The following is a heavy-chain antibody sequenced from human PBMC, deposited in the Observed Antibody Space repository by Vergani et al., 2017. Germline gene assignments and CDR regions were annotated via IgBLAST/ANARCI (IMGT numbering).Heavy chain of an antibody. J-gene: IGHJ6*03. V-gene: IGHV1-46*01. CDR1: GYTFTGYY. CDR3: ARDSKDCSSTSCYLYYYYYYYMDV. Sequence: QVQLVQSGAEVKKPGASVKVSCKASGYTFTGYYMHWVRQAPGQGLEWMGIINPSGGSTSYAQKFQGRVTMTRDTSTSTVYMELSSLRSEDTAVYYCARDSKDCSSTSCYLYYYYYYYMDVWGKGTTVTVSS. D-gene: IGHD2-2*01. CDR2: INPSGGST.